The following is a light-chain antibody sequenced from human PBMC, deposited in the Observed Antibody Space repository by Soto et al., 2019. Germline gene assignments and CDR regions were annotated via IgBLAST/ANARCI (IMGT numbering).Light chain of an antibody. CDR3: HQYNSWPPGT. Sequence: EIGVTQSAAILSVKQGKRATLSCRASQSISRSLAWYQQKPGQAPRLLISDASTRATGIPARFSGSGSGTEFTLTISSLQSEDFALYYCHQYNSWPPGTFGQGTKVDIK. V-gene: IGKV3-15*01. J-gene: IGKJ2*01. CDR1: QSISRS. CDR2: DAS.